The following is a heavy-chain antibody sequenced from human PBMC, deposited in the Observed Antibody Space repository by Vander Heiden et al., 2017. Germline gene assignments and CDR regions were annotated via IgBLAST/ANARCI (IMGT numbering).Heavy chain of an antibody. CDR1: GYTFTTYD. Sequence: QVQLVQSGAEVKKPGASVKVSCTASGYTFTTYDINWVRQAPGQGLEWMGWMNPANGNTGYAQTFQGRVTMTRSTSINTAYMELTSLRSDDTAVYYCARAGSGWYSDAFDIWGQGTLVTVSS. D-gene: IGHD6-19*01. V-gene: IGHV1-8*01. CDR3: ARAGSGWYSDAFDI. J-gene: IGHJ3*02. CDR2: MNPANGNT.